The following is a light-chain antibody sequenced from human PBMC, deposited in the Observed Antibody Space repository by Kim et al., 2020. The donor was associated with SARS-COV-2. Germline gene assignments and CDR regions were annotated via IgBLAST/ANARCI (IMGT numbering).Light chain of an antibody. CDR3: QQYGSSPRT. V-gene: IGKV3-20*01. CDR2: GAS. Sequence: LSPGERPTLSCRASQSVSSSYLAWYQQKPGQAPRLLIYGASSRATGIPDRFSGSGSGTDFTLTISRLEPEDFAVYYCQQYGSSPRTFGQGTKLEIK. CDR1: QSVSSSY. J-gene: IGKJ2*02.